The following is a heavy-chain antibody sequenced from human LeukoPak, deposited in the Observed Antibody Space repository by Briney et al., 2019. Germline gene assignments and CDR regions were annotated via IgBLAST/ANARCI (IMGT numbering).Heavy chain of an antibody. CDR2: ISYDGSNK. D-gene: IGHD5-12*01. Sequence: GGSLRLSCAASGFTFSSYGMHWVRQAPGKGLEWVAVISYDGSNKYYADSVKGRFTISRDNSKNTLYLQMNSLRAEDTAVYYCAKSNLGGYDDYWGQGTLVTVSS. CDR3: AKSNLGGYDDY. V-gene: IGHV3-30*18. J-gene: IGHJ4*02. CDR1: GFTFSSYG.